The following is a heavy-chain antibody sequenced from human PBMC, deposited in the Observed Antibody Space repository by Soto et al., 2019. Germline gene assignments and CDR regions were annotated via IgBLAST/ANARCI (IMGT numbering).Heavy chain of an antibody. CDR1: GGSFSGYY. CDR3: ARTQSYYYYYYGMEV. Sequence: SETLSLTCAFYGGSFSGYYWSCIRHPPGKGLEWIGEINHSGSTNYNPSLKSRVTISVDTSKNQFSLKLSSVTAADTAVYYCARTQSYYYYYYGMEVWGQGTTVTVS. D-gene: IGHD1-26*01. V-gene: IGHV4-34*01. J-gene: IGHJ6*01. CDR2: INHSGST.